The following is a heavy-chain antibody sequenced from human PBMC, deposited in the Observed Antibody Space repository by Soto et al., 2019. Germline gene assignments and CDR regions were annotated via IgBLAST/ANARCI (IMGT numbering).Heavy chain of an antibody. J-gene: IGHJ6*02. D-gene: IGHD2-8*01. V-gene: IGHV1-18*04. CDR1: GYTFTKYG. CDR2: IGVYNGKT. CDR3: SRARYCTSPRCYGMDI. Sequence: QEQLVQSGGEVKKPGASVRVSCKASGYTFTKYGITWVRQAPGQGLEWMGWIGVYNGKTNYARKLQGRVIMTADTSASTAYMELRSLRSDVTAVYYCSRARYCTSPRCYGMDIWGQGHTFSVSS.